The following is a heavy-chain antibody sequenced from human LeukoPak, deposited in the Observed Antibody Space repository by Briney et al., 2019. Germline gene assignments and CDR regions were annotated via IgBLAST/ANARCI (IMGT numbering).Heavy chain of an antibody. Sequence: PGGSLRLSCAASGFTFTSYTMNWVRQAPGQGLEWVSSINSSSSYIYYADSLKGRFTISRDNAKNSPYLQMNSLRSEDTAVYYVARVSGCPTCDGYDLWGQGTMVSVCS. J-gene: IGHJ3*01. CDR1: GFTFTSYT. CDR2: INSSSSYI. V-gene: IGHV3-21*01. D-gene: IGHD1-26*01. CDR3: ARVSGCPTCDGYDL.